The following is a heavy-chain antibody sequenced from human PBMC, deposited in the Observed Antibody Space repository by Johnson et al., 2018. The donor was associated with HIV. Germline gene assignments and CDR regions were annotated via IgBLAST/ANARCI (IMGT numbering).Heavy chain of an antibody. CDR2: ISSRGSTI. Sequence: VQLVESGGGLVQPGGSLRLSCAASGFTVSSNYMTWVRQAPGKGLEWVSYISSRGSTIYYADSVKGRFTISRDNAKNTLYLQMNSLRAEDTAVYYCVRGGYYYDQAGAFDIWGQGTMVTVSS. V-gene: IGHV3-48*04. D-gene: IGHD3-22*01. CDR3: VRGGYYYDQAGAFDI. CDR1: GFTVSSNY. J-gene: IGHJ3*02.